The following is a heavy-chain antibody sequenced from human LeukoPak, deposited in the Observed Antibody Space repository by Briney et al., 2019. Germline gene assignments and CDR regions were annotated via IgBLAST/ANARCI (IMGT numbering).Heavy chain of an antibody. D-gene: IGHD2/OR15-2a*01. Sequence: GSLRLSCVASGFTFSTYWMSWVRQAPGKGLEWVAHIKQDGSEKYSVDSVKGRFTISIDKAKNSLSLQVNSLGAEDTAVYYCARGGKIAGYYYFYMDVWGKGTTVIVSS. V-gene: IGHV3-7*01. J-gene: IGHJ6*03. CDR3: ARGGKIAGYYYFYMDV. CDR2: IKQDGSEK. CDR1: GFTFSTYW.